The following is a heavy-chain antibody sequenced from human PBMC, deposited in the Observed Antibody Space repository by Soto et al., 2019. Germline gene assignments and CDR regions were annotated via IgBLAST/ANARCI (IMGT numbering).Heavy chain of an antibody. J-gene: IGHJ6*03. Sequence: EVQLAESGGGLAQPGGSLRLSCAASGFTLSGYAMDWVRQAPGKGLEYVSGISSNGVGTYYANSVQSRFTISRDNSKNTVYLQMGSLRPDDMAVYYCARRARPDFYYMDVWGKGTTVTVSS. CDR3: ARRARPDFYYMDV. D-gene: IGHD6-6*01. CDR2: ISSNGVGT. CDR1: GFTLSGYA. V-gene: IGHV3-64*01.